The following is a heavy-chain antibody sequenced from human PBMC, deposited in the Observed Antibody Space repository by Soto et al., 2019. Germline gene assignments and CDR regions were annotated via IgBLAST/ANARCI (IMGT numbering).Heavy chain of an antibody. CDR3: ARDSRYDSSGYSFDY. D-gene: IGHD3-22*01. J-gene: IGHJ4*02. CDR2: INTGNGNT. Sequence: ASVKVSCKASGYTFTDYTIHWVRQAPGQGLEWMGIINTGNGNTSYSQKFQGRLTMTRDTSTSTAYMELSSLRSEDTAVYYCARDSRYDSSGYSFDYWGQGSLVTVSS. V-gene: IGHV1-3*04. CDR1: GYTFTDYT.